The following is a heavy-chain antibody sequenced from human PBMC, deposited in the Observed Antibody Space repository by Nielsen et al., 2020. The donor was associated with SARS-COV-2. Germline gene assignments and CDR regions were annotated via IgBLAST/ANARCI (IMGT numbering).Heavy chain of an antibody. V-gene: IGHV3-30*04. Sequence: GESLKISCAASGFTFSRFQMHWVRQAPGKGLERVAITSYDGSRQIYADSVKGRFIISRDNSKNTLYLHMNNLRAEDTAVYYCAKEVAAADSSDFDYWGQGTLVTVSS. CDR1: GFTFSRFQ. CDR3: AKEVAAADSSDFDY. J-gene: IGHJ4*02. D-gene: IGHD6-13*01. CDR2: TSYDGSRQ.